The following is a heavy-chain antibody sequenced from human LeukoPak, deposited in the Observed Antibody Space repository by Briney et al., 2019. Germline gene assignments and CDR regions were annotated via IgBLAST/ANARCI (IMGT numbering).Heavy chain of an antibody. V-gene: IGHV3-7*04. J-gene: IGHJ4*02. CDR1: GFTFSSYR. CDR2: IKHDGSDK. CDR3: ARSQSLGY. Sequence: PGGSLRLSCAASGFTFSSYRMSWVCHGPRKGLEWVANIKHDGSDKYYVESVKRRFTISRDNAENSHFLHMIRPRAEDTATYYFARSQSLGYWGQGTLVTVSS.